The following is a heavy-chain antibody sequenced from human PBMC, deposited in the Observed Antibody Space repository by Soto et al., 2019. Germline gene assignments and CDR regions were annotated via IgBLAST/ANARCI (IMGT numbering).Heavy chain of an antibody. Sequence: SETLSLAGAVYVGSVSGYYWSWIRQPPGKGLEWIGEINHSGSTNYNPSLKSRVTISVDTSKNQFSLKLSSVTAADTAVYYCARGNQYYYGSGSYYNNWFDPWGQGTLVTVSS. CDR1: VGSVSGYY. CDR2: INHSGST. V-gene: IGHV4-34*01. CDR3: ARGNQYYYGSGSYYNNWFDP. J-gene: IGHJ5*02. D-gene: IGHD3-10*01.